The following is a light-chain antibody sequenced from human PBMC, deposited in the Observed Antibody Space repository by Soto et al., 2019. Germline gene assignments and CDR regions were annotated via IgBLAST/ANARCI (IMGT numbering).Light chain of an antibody. J-gene: IGKJ1*01. Sequence: AIQMTQCPSSLSASVGDRVNITCRASQGIRDDLGWFQQKPGKAPKLLIYATANLQSGVPSRFSGSGSGTDFTLTISSLQPEDFATYYCLQDYTYPLTFGQGTKVEVK. CDR1: QGIRDD. V-gene: IGKV1-6*01. CDR2: ATA. CDR3: LQDYTYPLT.